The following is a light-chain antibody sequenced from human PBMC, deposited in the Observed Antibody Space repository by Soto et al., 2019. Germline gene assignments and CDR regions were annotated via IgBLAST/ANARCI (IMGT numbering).Light chain of an antibody. V-gene: IGKV3D-20*02. CDR2: GAS. CDR3: QQRANWPPFT. Sequence: PGERATLSCRASQSVSSSNFAWYQQKPAQAPRLLIYGASRRAPGIPERFSGGGSGTYFTLTISRLEPEDFELYYCQQRANWPPFTFGQGTKLEV. J-gene: IGKJ2*01. CDR1: QSVSSSN.